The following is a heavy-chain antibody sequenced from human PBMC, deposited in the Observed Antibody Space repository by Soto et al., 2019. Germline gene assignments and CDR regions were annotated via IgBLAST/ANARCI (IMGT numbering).Heavy chain of an antibody. J-gene: IGHJ2*01. D-gene: IGHD4-4*01. CDR1: GFTFSSYA. CDR3: ARPLWRDDYNWGYFDL. V-gene: IGHV3-30-3*01. CDR2: ISYDGSNK. Sequence: QVQLVESGGGVVQPGRSLRLSCAASGFTFSSYAMHWVRQAPGKGLEWVAVISYDGSNKYYADSVKGRFTISRDNSKNTLYLQMNSLRLEDTAVYYCARPLWRDDYNWGYFDLWGRGPLVPVSS.